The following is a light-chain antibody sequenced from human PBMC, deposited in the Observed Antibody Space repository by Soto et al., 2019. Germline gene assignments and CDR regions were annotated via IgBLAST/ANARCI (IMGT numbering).Light chain of an antibody. CDR1: QGIGKY. Sequence: DIQMTQSPSAMSASVGDRVTITCRASQGIGKYFAWFQQKPGKAPKRLIYEASSLQSGVPARFSGSGSGTEFTLTISSLQPEDSAVYYCLQHDSYPLTFGGGTKVEIK. CDR2: EAS. J-gene: IGKJ4*01. CDR3: LQHDSYPLT. V-gene: IGKV1-17*03.